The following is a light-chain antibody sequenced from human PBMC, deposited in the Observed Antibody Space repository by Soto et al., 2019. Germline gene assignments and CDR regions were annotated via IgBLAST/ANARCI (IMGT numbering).Light chain of an antibody. CDR1: QSVSSSY. CDR3: QHYNNWPPQFT. CDR2: GAS. V-gene: IGKV3-20*01. Sequence: EIVLTHSPGTLSLSPWEIATLSCRASQSVSSSYLAWYQQKPGQAPRLLIYGASSRATGIPDRFSGSGSGTVFTLTISSLQSEDFAVYFCQHYNNWPPQFTFGGGTKVDIK. J-gene: IGKJ4*01.